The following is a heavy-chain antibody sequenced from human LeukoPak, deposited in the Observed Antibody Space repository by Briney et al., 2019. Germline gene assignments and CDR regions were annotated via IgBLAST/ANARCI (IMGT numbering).Heavy chain of an antibody. CDR1: GASFSGYY. CDR3: ARAQARWVAESPRYLDY. Sequence: SETLSLTCAVYGASFSGYYWSWIRQSPGKGLEWIGYIYYNWNTNYNPSLKSRVTISVDTSKNQFSLNLTSVTAADTAVYYCARAQARWVAESPRYLDYWGQGILVTVSS. CDR2: IYYNWNT. J-gene: IGHJ4*02. D-gene: IGHD4-23*01. V-gene: IGHV4-59*01.